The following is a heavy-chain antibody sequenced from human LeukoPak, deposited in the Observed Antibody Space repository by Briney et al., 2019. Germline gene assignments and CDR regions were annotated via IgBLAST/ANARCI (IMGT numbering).Heavy chain of an antibody. CDR3: ARGQLYYDSSGFDY. D-gene: IGHD3-22*01. Sequence: GGSLRLSCAASGFTFSNYGMNWVSQVPRKGLEWVSSISSSSSYIYYVDSVKGRVTISRDNAKNSLYLQMNSLRAEDTAVYYCARGQLYYDSSGFDYWGQGTLVTVSS. CDR2: ISSSSSYI. J-gene: IGHJ4*02. V-gene: IGHV3-21*01. CDR1: GFTFSNYG.